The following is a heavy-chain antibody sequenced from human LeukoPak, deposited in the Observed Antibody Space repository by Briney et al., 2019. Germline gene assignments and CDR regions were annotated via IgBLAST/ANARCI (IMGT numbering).Heavy chain of an antibody. CDR2: FDPEDGET. D-gene: IGHD3-10*01. J-gene: IGHJ2*01. Sequence: ASVKVSCKVSGYTLTELSMHWVRQPPGKGLEWMGGFDPEDGETIYAQKFQGRVTMTEDTSTDTAYMELSSLRSEDTAVYYCATSGYYGSGSYLYWYFDLWGRGTLVTVSS. V-gene: IGHV1-24*01. CDR3: ATSGYYGSGSYLYWYFDL. CDR1: GYTLTELS.